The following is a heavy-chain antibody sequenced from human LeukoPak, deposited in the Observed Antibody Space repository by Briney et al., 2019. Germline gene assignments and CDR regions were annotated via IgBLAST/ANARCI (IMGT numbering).Heavy chain of an antibody. CDR1: GGSISTYY. CDR2: IYYTGST. CDR3: ARGSGSGIDWFDP. D-gene: IGHD3-10*01. Sequence: SETLSLTCAVSGGSISTYYWSWIRQPPGKGLEWIGYIYYTGSTNYNPSLKSRVTISVDTSKNQFSLKLSSMTAADTAVYYCARGSGSGIDWFDPWGQGTQVTVSS. J-gene: IGHJ5*02. V-gene: IGHV4-59*01.